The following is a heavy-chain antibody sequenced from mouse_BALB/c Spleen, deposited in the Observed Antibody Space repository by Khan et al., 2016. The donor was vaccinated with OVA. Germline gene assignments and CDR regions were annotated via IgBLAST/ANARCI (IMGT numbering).Heavy chain of an antibody. CDR1: GYSFTGSY. D-gene: IGHD1-1*02. Sequence: EVQLQQSGPELVRPGASVKISCKASGYSFTGSYMHWVKQSHVKSLEWIGRINPYNGATTYNQNFTDKASLTVAKSSSTAYMALHSLTSEDSAVYYFTRGWTATYAGFPYWGQGTLVTVSA. V-gene: IGHV1-18*01. J-gene: IGHJ3*01. CDR2: INPYNGAT. CDR3: TRGWTATYAGFPY.